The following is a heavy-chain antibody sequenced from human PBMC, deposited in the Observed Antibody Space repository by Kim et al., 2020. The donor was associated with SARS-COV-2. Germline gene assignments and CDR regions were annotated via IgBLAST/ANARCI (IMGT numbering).Heavy chain of an antibody. J-gene: IGHJ4*02. D-gene: IGHD6-19*01. V-gene: IGHV5-51*01. Sequence: YSPSCQSQVTIAADNSVNTAYLQWSNLKASDTAMYYCARNTARMYGSIDYWGQGTLVTVSS. CDR3: ARNTARMYGSIDY.